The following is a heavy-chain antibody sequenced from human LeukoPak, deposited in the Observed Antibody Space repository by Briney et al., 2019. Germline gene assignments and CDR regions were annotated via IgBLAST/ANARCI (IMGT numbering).Heavy chain of an antibody. Sequence: GASVKVSCKASGGTFSSYAISWVRQAPGQGLEWMGRIIPILGIANYAQKFQGRVTITADKSTSTAYMKLSSLRSEDTAVYYCARAALLYYYYGMDVWGQGTTVTVSS. CDR2: IIPILGIA. CDR3: ARAALLYYYYGMDV. J-gene: IGHJ6*02. CDR1: GGTFSSYA. V-gene: IGHV1-69*04.